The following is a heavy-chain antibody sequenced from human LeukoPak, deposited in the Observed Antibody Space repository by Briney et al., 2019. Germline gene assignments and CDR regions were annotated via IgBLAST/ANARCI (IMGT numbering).Heavy chain of an antibody. V-gene: IGHV4-59*01. D-gene: IGHD3-10*01. J-gene: IGHJ3*02. CDR1: GGSISSYY. Sequence: SETLSLTCTVSGGSISSYYWSWIRQPPGKGLEWIGYIYYSGSTNYNPSLKSRVTISVDTSKNQFSLKLSSVTAADTAVYYCARGVYYGRIGFGAFDIWGQGTMVTVSS. CDR3: ARGVYYGRIGFGAFDI. CDR2: IYYSGST.